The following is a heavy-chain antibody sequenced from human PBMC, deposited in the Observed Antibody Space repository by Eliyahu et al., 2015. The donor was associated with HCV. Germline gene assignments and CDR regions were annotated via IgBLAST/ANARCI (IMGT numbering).Heavy chain of an antibody. D-gene: IGHD6-13*01. V-gene: IGHV3-30*02. CDR3: AKGSGSSSWYDPLNYYGMDV. Sequence: QVQLVESGGGVVQPGGSLRLSCAASGFXFSSXGXXWVRQAPGKGLEWVAFIRYDGSNKYYADSVKGRFTISRDNSKNTLYLQMNSLRAEDTAVYYCAKGSGSSSWYDPLNYYGMDVWGQGTTVTVSS. J-gene: IGHJ6*02. CDR2: IRYDGSNK. CDR1: GFXFSSXG.